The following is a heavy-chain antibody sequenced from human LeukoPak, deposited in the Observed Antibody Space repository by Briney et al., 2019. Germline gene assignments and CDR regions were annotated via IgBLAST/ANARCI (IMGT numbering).Heavy chain of an antibody. V-gene: IGHV4-38-2*02. Sequence: SETLSLTCNVSAYSITNGYYWGWIRQAPGKGLEWIGSIYHSGSTYYNPSLKSRVTISVDTSKDQFSLKLSSVTAADTAVYYCARDETYTSGWQPNHYYYYMDVWGKGTTVTVSS. D-gene: IGHD6-19*01. CDR2: IYHSGST. CDR3: ARDETYTSGWQPNHYYYYMDV. CDR1: AYSITNGYY. J-gene: IGHJ6*03.